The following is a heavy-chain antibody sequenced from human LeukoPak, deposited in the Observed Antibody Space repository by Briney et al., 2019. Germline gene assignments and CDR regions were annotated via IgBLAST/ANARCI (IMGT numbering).Heavy chain of an antibody. V-gene: IGHV1-69*13. Sequence: ASVKVSCKASGGTFSSYAISWVRQAPGQGLEWMGGIIPIFGTANYAQRFQGRVTITADESTSTAYMELSSLRSEDTAVYYCARDLETNXYDXSGYIWGQGTLVTVSS. CDR3: ARDLETNXYDXSGYI. J-gene: IGHJ4*02. CDR1: GGTFSSYA. CDR2: IIPIFGTA. D-gene: IGHD3-22*01.